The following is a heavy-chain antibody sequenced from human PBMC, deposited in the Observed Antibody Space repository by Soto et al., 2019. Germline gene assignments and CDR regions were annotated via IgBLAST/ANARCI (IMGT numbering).Heavy chain of an antibody. Sequence: GGSLRLSCAASGFICSSYDMSWVRQAPGKGLEWVSTILVDGRTFYVDSVKGRFTISRDNSKNTVYLQMNSLRAGDTAVYYCARGGGIAAENAFDIWGQGTMVTVSS. CDR2: ILVDGRT. J-gene: IGHJ3*02. D-gene: IGHD6-13*01. CDR3: ARGGGIAAENAFDI. CDR1: GFICSSYD. V-gene: IGHV3-23*01.